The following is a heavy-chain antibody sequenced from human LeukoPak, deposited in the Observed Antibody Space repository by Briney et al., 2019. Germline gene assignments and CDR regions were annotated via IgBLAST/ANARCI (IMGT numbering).Heavy chain of an antibody. V-gene: IGHV3-23*01. D-gene: IGHD6-13*01. Sequence: GGSLRLSCAASGFTFSNYAMGWVRQAPGKGLEWVSLIGGSGSGTYFADSVKGRFTISRDNSKNTLYLQMDGLRAEDTAIYYCAPDLRGSAWSLDDWGQGTLVTVSS. CDR3: APDLRGSAWSLDD. J-gene: IGHJ4*02. CDR1: GFTFSNYA. CDR2: IGGSGSGT.